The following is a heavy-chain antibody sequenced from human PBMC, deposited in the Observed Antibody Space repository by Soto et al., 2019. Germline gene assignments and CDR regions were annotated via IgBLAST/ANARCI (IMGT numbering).Heavy chain of an antibody. CDR3: VRVTYFSDSSGYTRCFYY. Sequence: EVQLVEYGGGLVQPGGSLRLSCAGSGFTFSDHYIDWVRQAPGKGLAWVGRSRDKAQDYSTAYAAFVKGRFTTSRDESKKEVYLQMNSLKTEYTAVYYCVRVTYFSDSSGYTRCFYYWGQGTLVTVAS. CDR2: SRDKAQDYST. D-gene: IGHD3-22*01. J-gene: IGHJ4*02. V-gene: IGHV3-72*01. CDR1: GFTFSDHY.